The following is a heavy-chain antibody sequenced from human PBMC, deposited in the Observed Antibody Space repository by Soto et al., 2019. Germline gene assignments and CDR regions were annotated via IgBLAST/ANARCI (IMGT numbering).Heavy chain of an antibody. CDR1: GGSFSGYY. V-gene: IGHV4-34*01. Sequence: SETLSLTCAVYGGSFSGYYWSWIRQPPGKGLEWIGEINHSGSTNYNPSLKSRVTISVDTSKNQFCLKLSSVTAADTAVYYCARGRGVVTPYHGMDVWGQGATVTVSS. CDR3: ARGRGVVTPYHGMDV. J-gene: IGHJ6*02. CDR2: INHSGST. D-gene: IGHD2-15*01.